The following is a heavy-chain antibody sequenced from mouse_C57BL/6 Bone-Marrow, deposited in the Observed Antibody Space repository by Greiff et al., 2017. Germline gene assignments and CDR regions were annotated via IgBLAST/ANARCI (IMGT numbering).Heavy chain of an antibody. D-gene: IGHD4-1*01. Sequence: VQLKESGGGLVQPGGSLSLSCAASGFTFTDYYMSWVRQPPGKALEWLGFIRNKANGYTTEYSASVKDRFTISRDNSQIILYLQMNALRAEDSATYYCARYSPCWVLYAMDYWGQGTAVTVSA. CDR3: ARYSPCWVLYAMDY. J-gene: IGHJ4*01. CDR1: GFTFTDYY. CDR2: IRNKANGYTT. V-gene: IGHV7-3*01.